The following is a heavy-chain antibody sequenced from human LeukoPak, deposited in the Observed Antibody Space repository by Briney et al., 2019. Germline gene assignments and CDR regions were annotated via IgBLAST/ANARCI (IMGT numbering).Heavy chain of an antibody. V-gene: IGHV4-59*01. CDR1: GGSISSYY. Sequence: SETLSLTCTVSGGSISSYYWSWIRQPPGKGLEWIGNIYDSGSTNYDPSLKSRVTISVDTSKNQCSLKLSSVTAADTAVYYCARQSISGSSLSYFDYWGQGTLVNVSS. D-gene: IGHD3-22*01. J-gene: IGHJ4*02. CDR3: ARQSISGSSLSYFDY. CDR2: IYDSGST.